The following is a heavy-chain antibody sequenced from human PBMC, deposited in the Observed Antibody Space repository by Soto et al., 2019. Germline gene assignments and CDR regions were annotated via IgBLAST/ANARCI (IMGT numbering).Heavy chain of an antibody. CDR1: GGSISHYY. CDR2: IYYSGST. Sequence: QVQLQESGPGLVKPSETLSLTCTVSGGSISHYYWSWIRQPPGAGLEWLGYIYYSGSTNYNPSLRNRVTISVDTSKNQFSLRLSSVTAADTAVYYCARGTYFSSFDHWGQGTLVTVSP. D-gene: IGHD1-7*01. J-gene: IGHJ4*02. V-gene: IGHV4-59*01. CDR3: ARGTYFSSFDH.